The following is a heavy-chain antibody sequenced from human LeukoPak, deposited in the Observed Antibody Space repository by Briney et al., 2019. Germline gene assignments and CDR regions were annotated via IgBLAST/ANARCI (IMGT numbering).Heavy chain of an antibody. V-gene: IGHV3-11*01. J-gene: IGHJ4*02. Sequence: PGGSLRLSCAASGFTFSDYYMSWIRQAPGKGLEWVSYISSSGSTVYYADSVKGRFTISRDNAKNSLYLQMNSLRAEDTAVYYCAKVPASMVRGTYWGQGTLVTVSS. CDR1: GFTFSDYY. CDR3: AKVPASMVRGTY. D-gene: IGHD3-10*01. CDR2: ISSSGSTV.